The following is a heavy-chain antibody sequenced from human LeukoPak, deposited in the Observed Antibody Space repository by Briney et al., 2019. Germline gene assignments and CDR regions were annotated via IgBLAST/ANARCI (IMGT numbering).Heavy chain of an antibody. D-gene: IGHD3-10*01. J-gene: IGHJ2*01. CDR3: ARVYYYISGWYFDL. Sequence: SETLSLTCTVSGGSISSYYWSWIRQPPGKGLEWIGSIYYSGSTNYNPSLKSRVTISVDTSKNQFSLRLSSVTAADTAVYYCARVYYYISGWYFDLWGRGTLVTVSS. V-gene: IGHV4-59*12. CDR1: GGSISSYY. CDR2: IYYSGST.